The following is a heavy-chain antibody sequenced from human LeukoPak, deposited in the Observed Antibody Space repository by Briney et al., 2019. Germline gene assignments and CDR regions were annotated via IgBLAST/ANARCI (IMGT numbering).Heavy chain of an antibody. CDR1: GYTFTSYG. J-gene: IGHJ3*02. CDR3: VRDQMAIRWAFDI. D-gene: IGHD5-24*01. CDR2: ISTYNGNT. V-gene: IGHV1-18*01. Sequence: GASVTVSCKASGYTFTSYGISWMRQAPGQGLEWIGWISTYNGNTDYAQKLQGRVTITTDTSTSTAYMELRSVRSDDTAVYFCVRDQMAIRWAFDIWGQGTMVTVSS.